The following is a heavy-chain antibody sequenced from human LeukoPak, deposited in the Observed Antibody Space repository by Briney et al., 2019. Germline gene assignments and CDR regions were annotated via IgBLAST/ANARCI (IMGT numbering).Heavy chain of an antibody. Sequence: PGGSLRLSCAASGLAFSDAWMNWVRQAPGKGLEWVGRIKSKTHGETTDYAAPVKGRFTISRDDSYNTVSLQMNSLNTEDAGVYFCTTRQYWGQGTLVTVSS. CDR3: TTRQY. CDR2: IKSKTHGETT. CDR1: GLAFSDAW. V-gene: IGHV3-15*07. J-gene: IGHJ4*02.